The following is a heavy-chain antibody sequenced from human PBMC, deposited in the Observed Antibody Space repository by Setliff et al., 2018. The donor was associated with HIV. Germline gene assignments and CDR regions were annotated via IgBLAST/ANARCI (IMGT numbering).Heavy chain of an antibody. Sequence: AGSLCLTCAVSGFTFSSYALSWVRQTPGKGLEWVSAVSGGGGSTYYADPVKGRFTNSRDNSKNTLYLQMNSLKAGDTTVYYCAKERNPYYYDSGGYSWFDSWGQGTLVTVSS. D-gene: IGHD3-22*01. J-gene: IGHJ5*01. CDR3: AKERNPYYYDSGGYSWFDS. CDR2: VSGGGGST. V-gene: IGHV3-23*01. CDR1: GFTFSSYA.